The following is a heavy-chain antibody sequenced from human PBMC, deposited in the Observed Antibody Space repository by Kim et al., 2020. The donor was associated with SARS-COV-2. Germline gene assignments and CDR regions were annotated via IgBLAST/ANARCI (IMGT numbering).Heavy chain of an antibody. CDR1: GYTFTSYG. V-gene: IGHV1-18*01. D-gene: IGHD5-12*01. Sequence: ASVKVSCKASGYTFTSYGISWVRQAPGQGLEWMGWISAYNGNTNYAQKLQGRVTMTTDTSTSTAYMELRSLRSDDTAVYYCARNIVATMFLYYYYGMDVWGQGTTVTVSS. J-gene: IGHJ6*02. CDR2: ISAYNGNT. CDR3: ARNIVATMFLYYYYGMDV.